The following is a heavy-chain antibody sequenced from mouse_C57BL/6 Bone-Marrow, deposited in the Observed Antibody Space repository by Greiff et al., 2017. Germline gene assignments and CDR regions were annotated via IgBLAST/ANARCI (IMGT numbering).Heavy chain of an antibody. CDR1: GFNIKDYY. CDR2: IDPEDGET. D-gene: IGHD1-1*01. CDR3: ARGYGSSYWYFDV. Sequence: VQLQQSGAELVKPGASVKLSCTASGFNIKDYYMHWVTQRTEQGLEWIGRIDPEDGETKYAPKFQGKATITADPSSNTAYLQRSSLTSEDTAVYYCARGYGSSYWYFDVWGTGTTVTVSS. V-gene: IGHV14-2*01. J-gene: IGHJ1*03.